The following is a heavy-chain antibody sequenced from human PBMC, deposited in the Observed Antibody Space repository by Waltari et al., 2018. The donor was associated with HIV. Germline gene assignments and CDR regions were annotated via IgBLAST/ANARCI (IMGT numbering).Heavy chain of an antibody. CDR3: AGFFIAARPRGYYYGMDV. CDR2: INPNSGGT. J-gene: IGHJ6*02. D-gene: IGHD6-6*01. CDR1: GYTFTGYY. V-gene: IGHV1-2*02. Sequence: QVQLVQSGAEVKKPGASVKVSCKASGYTFTGYYMHWVRQAPGQGLEWMGWINPNSGGTNYAQKFQGRVTMTRDTSISTAYMELSRLRSDDTAVYYCAGFFIAARPRGYYYGMDVWGQGTTVTVSS.